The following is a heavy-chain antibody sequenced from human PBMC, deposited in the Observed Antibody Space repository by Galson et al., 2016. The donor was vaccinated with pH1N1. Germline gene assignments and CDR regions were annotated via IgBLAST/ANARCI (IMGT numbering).Heavy chain of an antibody. CDR2: ISGSSNYI. V-gene: IGHV3-21*01. CDR1: GFTFRAYT. D-gene: IGHD5-18*01. J-gene: IGHJ5*02. CDR3: ARDVGTVGADHWFDP. Sequence: SLRLSCAASGFTFRAYTMIWVRQAPGKGLEWVPSISGSSNYIYYTDSVKGRFTISRDNARYSLSLQMNSLRAEDTAVYYCARDVGTVGADHWFDPWGQGTLVTVSS.